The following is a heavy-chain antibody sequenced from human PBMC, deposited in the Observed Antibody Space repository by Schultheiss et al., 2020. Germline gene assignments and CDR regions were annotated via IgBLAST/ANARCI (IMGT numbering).Heavy chain of an antibody. D-gene: IGHD3-22*01. V-gene: IGHV1-18*01. Sequence: ASVKVSCKASGYTFTSYDINWVRQAPGQGLEWMGWISAYNGNTNYAQKLQGRVTMTTDTSTSTAYMELRSLRFDDTAVYYCARDRYFYDSSGQTEYLHYWGQGTLVTVSS. CDR1: GYTFTSYD. J-gene: IGHJ4*02. CDR2: ISAYNGNT. CDR3: ARDRYFYDSSGQTEYLHY.